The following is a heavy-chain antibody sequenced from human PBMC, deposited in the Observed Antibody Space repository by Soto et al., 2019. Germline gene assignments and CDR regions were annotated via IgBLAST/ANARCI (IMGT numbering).Heavy chain of an antibody. D-gene: IGHD5-18*01. CDR1: GFTFSSYA. J-gene: IGHJ6*02. CDR2: ISGSGGST. V-gene: IGHV3-23*01. CDR3: AKSRGRYSYGAWGMDV. Sequence: PGGSLRLSCGASGFTFSSYAMSWVRQAPGKGLEWVSAISGSGGSTYYADSVKGRFTISRDNSKNTLYLQMNSLRAEDTAVYYCAKSRGRYSYGAWGMDVWGQGTTVTVS.